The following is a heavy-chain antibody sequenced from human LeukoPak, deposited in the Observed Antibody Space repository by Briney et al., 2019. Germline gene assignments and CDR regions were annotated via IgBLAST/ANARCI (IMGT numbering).Heavy chain of an antibody. CDR1: GYTFTDYY. Sequence: ASVKVSCKASGYTFTDYYMHWVRQAPGQGLEWMGRINPNSGGTNYAQKFRARVTMTRDTSISTAYMELSRLRSDDTALYYCARAAYYYDGSGYYLGDWGQGTLVTVSS. CDR2: INPNSGGT. D-gene: IGHD3-22*01. V-gene: IGHV1-2*06. J-gene: IGHJ4*02. CDR3: ARAAYYYDGSGYYLGD.